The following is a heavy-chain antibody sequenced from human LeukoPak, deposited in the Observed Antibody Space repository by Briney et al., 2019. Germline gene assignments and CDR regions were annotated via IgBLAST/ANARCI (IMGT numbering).Heavy chain of an antibody. CDR3: ARDRGNNYGFTYDF. J-gene: IGHJ4*02. CDR2: IFTGGST. CDR1: GGSITSYY. V-gene: IGHV4-4*07. Sequence: SETLSLTCTVSGGSITSYYWNWIRQPAGKGLEWIGRIFTGGSTNYSPSLRSRVTMSVDTSKNQFSLKLSSATAADTAVYYCARDRGNNYGFTYDFWGQGTLVTVSS. D-gene: IGHD5-18*01.